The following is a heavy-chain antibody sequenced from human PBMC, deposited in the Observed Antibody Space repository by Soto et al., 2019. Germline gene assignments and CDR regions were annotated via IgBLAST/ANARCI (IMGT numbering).Heavy chain of an antibody. V-gene: IGHV3-21*01. D-gene: IGHD3-9*01. CDR2: ISSSSSYI. J-gene: IGHJ6*03. CDR1: GFTFSSYS. Sequence: PGGSLRLSFAASGFTFSSYSMNWVRQAQGKGLEWVSSISSSSSYIYYADSVKGRFTISRDNAKNSLYLQMNSLRAEDTAVYYCARFGYDILTGYYTQHLYYYYYMDVWGKGTTVTVSS. CDR3: ARFGYDILTGYYTQHLYYYYYMDV.